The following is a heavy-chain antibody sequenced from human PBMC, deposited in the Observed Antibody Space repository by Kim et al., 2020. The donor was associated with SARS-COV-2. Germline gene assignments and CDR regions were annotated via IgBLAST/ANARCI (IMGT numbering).Heavy chain of an antibody. CDR3: ARDRDYGSGSYYLYYYY. CDR1: GFTFSSYA. CDR2: ISYDGSNK. V-gene: IGHV3-30*04. D-gene: IGHD3-10*01. J-gene: IGHJ6*01. Sequence: GGSLRLSCAASGFTFSSYAMHWVRQAPGKGLEWVAVISYDGSNKYYADSVKGRFTISRDNSKNTLYLQMNSLRAEDTAVYYCARDRDYGSGSYYLYYYY.